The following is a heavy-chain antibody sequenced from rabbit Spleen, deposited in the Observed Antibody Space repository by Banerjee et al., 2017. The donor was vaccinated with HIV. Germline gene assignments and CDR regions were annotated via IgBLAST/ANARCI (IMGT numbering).Heavy chain of an antibody. D-gene: IGHD8-1*01. CDR3: VRDDCSSFSTCGMAL. V-gene: IGHV1S7*01. Sequence: QLRETGGGLVQPGGSLTLSCKASGFDFSSYYMSWVHQAPGKGLELIGNFVPVFGGTNYDSWVNAKFTISSHNAQNTLYLQLNSLTAADTTAYFCVRDDCSSFSTCGMALWGQGTLVTVS. CDR1: GFDFSSYY. J-gene: IGHJ6*01. CDR2: FVPVFGGT.